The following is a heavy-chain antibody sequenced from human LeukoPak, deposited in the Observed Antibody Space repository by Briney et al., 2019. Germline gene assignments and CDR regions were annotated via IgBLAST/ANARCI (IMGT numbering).Heavy chain of an antibody. CDR3: ARDRQWLVDLDY. Sequence: ASVKVSCKASGYTFTGYYMRWVRQAPGQGLEWMGWINPNSGGTNYAQKFQGRVTMTRDTSISTAYMELSRLRSDDTAVYYCARDRQWLVDLDYWGQGTLVTVSS. J-gene: IGHJ4*02. CDR1: GYTFTGYY. D-gene: IGHD6-19*01. CDR2: INPNSGGT. V-gene: IGHV1-2*02.